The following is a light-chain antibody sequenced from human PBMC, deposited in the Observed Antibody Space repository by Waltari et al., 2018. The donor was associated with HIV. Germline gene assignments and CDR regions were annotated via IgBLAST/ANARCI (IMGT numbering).Light chain of an antibody. CDR2: GNN. J-gene: IGLJ3*02. CDR1: TSKFGADYD. Sequence: QSVLTQPPSVSGAPGQKVTIPCPGSTSKFGADYDLHWYQQLPGRAPKVLIYGNNKRPSGIPDRFSGSKSGTSASLAITGLQSDDEADYYCHSYDSGLGALFGGGTKVTVL. CDR3: HSYDSGLGAL. V-gene: IGLV1-40*01.